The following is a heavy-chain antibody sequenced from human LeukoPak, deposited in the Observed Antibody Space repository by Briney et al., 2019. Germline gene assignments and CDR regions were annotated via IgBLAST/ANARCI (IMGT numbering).Heavy chain of an antibody. CDR1: GFIFSSYG. J-gene: IGHJ3*01. D-gene: IGHD3-22*01. Sequence: GGPLRICCGACGFIFSSYGVQVVRQAPRKGEWWVSVIYSGCDIRYAPSVQGRFTISSDNSIDTPHLQLNSLSVDDTTVHNSARTVLHLFYTDSSGYYGDAFDVWGQGTVVTVSS. CDR2: IYSGCDI. CDR3: ARTVLHLFYTDSSGYYGDAFDV. V-gene: IGHV3-53*01.